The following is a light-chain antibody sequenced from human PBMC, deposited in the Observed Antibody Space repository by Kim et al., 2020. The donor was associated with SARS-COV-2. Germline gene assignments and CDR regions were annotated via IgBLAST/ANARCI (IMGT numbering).Light chain of an antibody. CDR1: SSDVGGYNY. Sequence: QSAVTQPPSVSGSPGQSITITCTGTSSDVGGYNYVSWYQQHPGKAPKLMIYDVSNRPSGVSNRFSGSKSGNTASLTISGLQAEDEADYYCSSYTSSSTVVFGGGTQLTVL. CDR2: DVS. J-gene: IGLJ2*01. V-gene: IGLV2-14*03. CDR3: SSYTSSSTVV.